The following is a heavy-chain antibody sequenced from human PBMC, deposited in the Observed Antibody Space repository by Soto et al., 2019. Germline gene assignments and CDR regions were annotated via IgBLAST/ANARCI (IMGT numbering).Heavy chain of an antibody. CDR2: ISSSSSYI. CDR3: ARGTPPPEGGYAYYYYYGMDV. Sequence: GGSLRLSCAASGFTFSSYSMNWVRQAPGKGLEWVSSISSSSSYIYYADSVKGRFTISRDNAKNSLYLQMNSLRAEDTAVYYCARGTPPPEGGYAYYYYYGMDVWGQGTTVTVSS. J-gene: IGHJ6*02. V-gene: IGHV3-21*01. D-gene: IGHD5-12*01. CDR1: GFTFSSYS.